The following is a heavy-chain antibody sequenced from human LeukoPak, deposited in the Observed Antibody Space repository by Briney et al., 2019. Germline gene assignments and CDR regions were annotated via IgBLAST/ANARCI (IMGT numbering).Heavy chain of an antibody. CDR2: IDHRGTA. D-gene: IGHD3-3*01. CDR1: GASYNAYY. CDR3: AVGITILGVAASFDS. J-gene: IGHJ4*02. Sequence: SETMSLTCAVYGASYNAYYWSWIRQPPGKGLEWIGDIDHRGTATYNPSLKSRLSISADASKNQFSLKLNSVTDADTAVYYCAVGITILGVAASFDSWGQGSLVIVSS. V-gene: IGHV4-34*01.